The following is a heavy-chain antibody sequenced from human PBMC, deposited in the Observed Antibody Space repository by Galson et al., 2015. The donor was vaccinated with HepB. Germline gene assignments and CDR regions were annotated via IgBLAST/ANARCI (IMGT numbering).Heavy chain of an antibody. Sequence: QSGAEVKKPGESLKISCKGSGYSFTTYWINWVRQMPGKGLEWMGKIDPTDSYTNYSPSFQGHVTISADKSTSTAYLQWSSLKASDSAMYYCAGEKIMIRALFYYAVDVWGRGTTVTVS. D-gene: IGHD3-10*01. J-gene: IGHJ6*02. CDR1: GYSFTTYW. V-gene: IGHV5-10-1*01. CDR3: AGEKIMIRALFYYAVDV. CDR2: IDPTDSYT.